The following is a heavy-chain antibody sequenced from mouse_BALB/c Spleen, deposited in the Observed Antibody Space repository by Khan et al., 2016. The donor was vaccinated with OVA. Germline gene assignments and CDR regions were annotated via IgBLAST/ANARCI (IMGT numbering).Heavy chain of an antibody. CDR1: GFTFTDYY. CDR3: ARETVVDIYWYLDV. V-gene: IGHV7-3*02. J-gene: IGHJ1*01. D-gene: IGHD1-1*01. CDR2: IRNKANGYTT. Sequence: EVELVESGGGLVQPGGSLRLSCATSGFTFTDYYMSWVRQPPGKALEWLGFIRNKANGYTTEYSASVQGRFTICRDNSQSIVYLQMNTLRAEDSATYYGARETVVDIYWYLDVWGAGTTVTVSS.